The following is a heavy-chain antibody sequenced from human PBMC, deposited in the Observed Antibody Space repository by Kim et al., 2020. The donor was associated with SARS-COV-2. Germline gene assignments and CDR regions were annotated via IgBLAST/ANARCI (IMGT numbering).Heavy chain of an antibody. CDR3: VKAAEVTKVVVDYYFDF. V-gene: IGHV3-30*18. J-gene: IGHJ4*02. D-gene: IGHD2-15*01. CDR2: VSYEGRNT. CDR1: GFTFSNYG. Sequence: GGSLRLSCVGSGFTFSNYGMHWVRQAPGKGLEWVGIVSYEGRNTFYAGSVEGRFTISRDNSKNTLYLQMNNLRDEDTAIYYCVKAAEVTKVVVDYYFDFWGQGTLVTVPS.